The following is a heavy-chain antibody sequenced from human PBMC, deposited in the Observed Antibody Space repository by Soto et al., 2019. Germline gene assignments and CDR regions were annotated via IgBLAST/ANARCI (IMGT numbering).Heavy chain of an antibody. J-gene: IGHJ6*02. CDR1: GFTFSSYA. Sequence: GGSLRLSCAASGFTFSSYAMSWVRQAPGKGLEWVSAISGSGGSTYYADSVKGRFTISRDNSKNTLYLQMNSLRAEDTAVYYCAKGIHRGDFWSGYIYYYYYGMDVWGQGTTVTVSS. V-gene: IGHV3-23*01. CDR3: AKGIHRGDFWSGYIYYYYYGMDV. CDR2: ISGSGGST. D-gene: IGHD3-3*01.